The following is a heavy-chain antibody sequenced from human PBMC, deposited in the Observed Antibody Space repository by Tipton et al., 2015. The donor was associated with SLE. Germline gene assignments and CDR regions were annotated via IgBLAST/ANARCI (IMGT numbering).Heavy chain of an antibody. CDR1: GDSMTSGGYY. D-gene: IGHD4-17*01. J-gene: IGHJ5*02. Sequence: LRLSCSVSGDSMTSGGYYWGWIRQIPGKGLEWIGSIYYSGRTYYNPSLKSRVAVSVDTSKNQFSLNLKSVTAADTAVYYCARQGAAVTMSGWFDPWGQGTLVTVSS. CDR3: ARQGAAVTMSGWFDP. CDR2: IYYSGRT. V-gene: IGHV4-39*01.